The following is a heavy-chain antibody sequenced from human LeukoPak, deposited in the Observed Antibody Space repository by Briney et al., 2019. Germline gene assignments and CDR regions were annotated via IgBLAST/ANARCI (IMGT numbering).Heavy chain of an antibody. CDR1: GFTFSDYY. V-gene: IGHV3-11*06. Sequence: PGGSLRLSCAASGFTFSDYYMGWLRQAPGKGLEWVSYISSSSSYKNYADSVKGRFTISRDNAKNSLYLQMNSLRAEDTAVYYCARAPAGYSVDYWGQGTLVTVSS. CDR2: ISSSSSYK. D-gene: IGHD6-13*01. J-gene: IGHJ4*02. CDR3: ARAPAGYSVDY.